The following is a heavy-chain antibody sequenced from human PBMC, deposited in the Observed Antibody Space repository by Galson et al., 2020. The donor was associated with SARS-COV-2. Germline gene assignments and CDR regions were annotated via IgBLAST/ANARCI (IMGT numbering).Heavy chain of an antibody. Sequence: SETLSLTCTVSPYSINNGYYWGWIRQPPGKGLEWIGTIYHSGNTYYNPSLKSRVTISADTSKNQLSLKLSSVTAADTAVYYCARPMIAFGEVMITHFDYWGQGTRVTVSS. CDR2: IYHSGNT. CDR3: ARPMIAFGEVMITHFDY. CDR1: PYSINNGYY. D-gene: IGHD3-16*01. V-gene: IGHV4-38-2*02. J-gene: IGHJ4*02.